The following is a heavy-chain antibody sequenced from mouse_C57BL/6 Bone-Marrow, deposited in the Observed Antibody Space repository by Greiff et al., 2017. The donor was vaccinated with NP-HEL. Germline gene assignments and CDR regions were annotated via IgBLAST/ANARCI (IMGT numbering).Heavy chain of an antibody. D-gene: IGHD1-1*02. CDR3: ARGVGPYYFDY. Sequence: VMLVESGAELVRPGTSVKVSCKASGYAFTNYLIEWVKQRPGQGLEWIGVINPGSGGTNYNEKFKGKATLTADKSSSTAYMQLSSLTSEDSAVYFCARGVGPYYFDYWGQGTTLTVSS. V-gene: IGHV1-54*01. CDR1: GYAFTNYL. J-gene: IGHJ2*01. CDR2: INPGSGGT.